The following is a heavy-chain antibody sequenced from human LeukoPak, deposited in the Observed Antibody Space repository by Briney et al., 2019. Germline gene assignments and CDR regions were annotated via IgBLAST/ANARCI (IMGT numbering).Heavy chain of an antibody. CDR3: AKDVHCSSINYFAEDYFYYLDV. CDR1: GFIFNDYR. J-gene: IGHJ6*03. D-gene: IGHD2-2*01. CDR2: ISWDGSSK. Sequence: GGSLRLSCAASGFIFNDYRMHWVRQAPGKALEWLSLISWDGSSKYYADSVKGRFTISRDNSKNSLYLQMNSLTTEDTALYYCAKDVHCSSINYFAEDYFYYLDVWGKGTTVTVSS. V-gene: IGHV3-43*01.